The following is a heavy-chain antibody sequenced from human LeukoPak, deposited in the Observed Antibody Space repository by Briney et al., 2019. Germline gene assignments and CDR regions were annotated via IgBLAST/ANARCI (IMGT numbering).Heavy chain of an antibody. D-gene: IGHD3-22*01. CDR3: ARDEHYDSSGYLFDY. CDR2: ILPNSGGT. CDR1: GYTFTGYY. Sequence: ASVKVSCKASGYTFTGYYIHGVRQAPGQGLVWVGWILPNSGGTNYAQKFQGRVTMTRDTSISTDYMELSGLRCDYTAVYYSARDEHYDSSGYLFDYWGQGTLVTVSS. J-gene: IGHJ4*02. V-gene: IGHV1-2*02.